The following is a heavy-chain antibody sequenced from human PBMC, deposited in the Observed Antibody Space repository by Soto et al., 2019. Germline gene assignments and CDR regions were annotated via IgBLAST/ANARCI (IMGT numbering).Heavy chain of an antibody. CDR2: ISAYNGNT. Sequence: ASVKVSCKASGYTFTSYGISWVRQAPGQGLEWMGWISAYNGNTNYAQKLQGRVTMTTDTSTSTAHMELRSLRSDDTAVYYCAREEELLVFAFDYWGQGTLVTVSS. V-gene: IGHV1-18*04. J-gene: IGHJ4*02. CDR1: GYTFTSYG. D-gene: IGHD1-26*01. CDR3: AREEELLVFAFDY.